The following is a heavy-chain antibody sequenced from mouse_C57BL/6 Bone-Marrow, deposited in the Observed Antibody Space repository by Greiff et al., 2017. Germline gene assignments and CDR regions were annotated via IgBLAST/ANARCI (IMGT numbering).Heavy chain of an antibody. CDR3: TTRLTGTFAY. CDR2: IDPENGDT. V-gene: IGHV14-4*01. CDR1: GFNIKDDY. J-gene: IGHJ3*01. D-gene: IGHD4-1*01. Sequence: EVQLQQSGAELVRPGASVKLSCTASGFNIKDDYMHWVKQRPEQGLEWIGWIDPENGDTEYASKFQGKATITADTSSNTAYLQLSSLTSEDTAVYYCTTRLTGTFAYWGQGTLVTVSA.